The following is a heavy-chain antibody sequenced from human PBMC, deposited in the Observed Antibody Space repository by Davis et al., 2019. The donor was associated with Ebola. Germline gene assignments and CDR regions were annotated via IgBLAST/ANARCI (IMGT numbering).Heavy chain of an antibody. D-gene: IGHD6-19*01. CDR2: IYYSGST. Sequence: LRLSCAVSGGFVSSGGYSWSWIRQPPGKGLEWIGYIYYSGSTNYNPSLKSRVTISVDTSKNQFSLKLSSVTAADTAVYYCARRKGQWLVLDYWGQGTLVTVSS. CDR3: ARRKGQWLVLDY. V-gene: IGHV4-61*08. CDR1: GGFVSSGGYS. J-gene: IGHJ4*02.